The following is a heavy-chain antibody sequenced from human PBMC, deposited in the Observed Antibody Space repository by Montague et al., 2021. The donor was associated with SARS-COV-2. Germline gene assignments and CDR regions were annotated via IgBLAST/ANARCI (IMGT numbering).Heavy chain of an antibody. J-gene: IGHJ6*03. Sequence: SETLSLTCAVYGGSCSGYYWSWIRQPPGKGLEWIGEINHSGSTNYNPSLKSRVTISVDTSKNQFSLKLSSVTAADTAVYYCARARQDVVVPALGIGAYYYYYYMDVWGKGTTVTVSS. CDR1: GGSCSGYY. CDR3: ARARQDVVVPALGIGAYYYYYYMDV. V-gene: IGHV4-34*01. CDR2: INHSGST. D-gene: IGHD2-2*01.